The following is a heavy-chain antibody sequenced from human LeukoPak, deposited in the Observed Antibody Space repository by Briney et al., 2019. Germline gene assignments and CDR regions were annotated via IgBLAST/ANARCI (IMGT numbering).Heavy chain of an antibody. V-gene: IGHV3-21*01. CDR3: ARSRTTVTKDALDY. J-gene: IGHJ4*02. D-gene: IGHD4-17*01. CDR1: GFTFSTYS. Sequence: KPGRSLRLSCAASGFTFSTYSMNWVRQAPGKGLEWVSSISSYSNYINYADSVKGRFTISRDNAKNSLYLQMNSLRAEDTAVYYCARSRTTVTKDALDYWAERTLVSVSS. CDR2: ISSYSNYI.